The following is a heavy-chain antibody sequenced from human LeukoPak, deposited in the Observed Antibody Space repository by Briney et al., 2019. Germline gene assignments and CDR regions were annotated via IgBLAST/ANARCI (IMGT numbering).Heavy chain of an antibody. CDR3: ARALTTLTYEGY. J-gene: IGHJ4*02. CDR2: ISGSNSYI. D-gene: IGHD1-1*01. Sequence: GGSLRLSCAASGFTFSSYTTHWIRQAPGKGLEWVSSISGSNSYIFYADSVKGRFTVSRDNAKDSLYLQMNSLRAEDTAVYYCARALTTLTYEGYWGQGTLVTVSS. V-gene: IGHV3-21*01. CDR1: GFTFSSYT.